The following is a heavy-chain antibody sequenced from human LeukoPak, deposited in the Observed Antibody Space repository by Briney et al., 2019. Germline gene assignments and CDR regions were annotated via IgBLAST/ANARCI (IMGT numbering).Heavy chain of an antibody. D-gene: IGHD6-13*01. CDR3: ARFIAAAGFGFDY. CDR2: INHSGST. J-gene: IGHJ4*02. V-gene: IGHV4-34*01. CDR1: GGSFSGYC. Sequence: SETLSLTCAVYGGSFSGYCWSWIRQPPGKGLEWIGEINHSGSTNYNPSLKSRVTISVDTSKNQFSLKLSSVTAADTAVYYCARFIAAAGFGFDYWGQGTLVTVSS.